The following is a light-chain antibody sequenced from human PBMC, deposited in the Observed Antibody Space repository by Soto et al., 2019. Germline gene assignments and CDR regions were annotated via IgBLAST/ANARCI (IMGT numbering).Light chain of an antibody. CDR1: SSDVGGYNY. CDR3: SSYGGSNSLI. CDR2: EVN. V-gene: IGLV2-8*01. J-gene: IGLJ2*01. Sequence: QSVLTQPPSASGSPGQSVTISCTGTSSDVGGYNYVSWYQQHPGKAPKLMIYEVNKRPSGVPDRFSGSKSGNTASLTVSGLQAEDEADYYCSSYGGSNSLIFGGGTKLTVL.